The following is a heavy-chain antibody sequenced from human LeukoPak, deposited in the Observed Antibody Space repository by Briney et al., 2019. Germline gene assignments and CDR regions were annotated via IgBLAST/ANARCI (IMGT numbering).Heavy chain of an antibody. J-gene: IGHJ3*02. CDR2: IYTSGST. Sequence: SETLSLTCTVSGVSISSGSYYWSWIRQPAGKGLEWIGRIYTSGSTNYNPSLKSRVTISVDTSKNQFSLKLSSVTAADTAVYYCARVCSTSCYDAFDIWGQGTMVTVSS. CDR1: GVSISSGSYY. D-gene: IGHD2-2*01. V-gene: IGHV4-61*02. CDR3: ARVCSTSCYDAFDI.